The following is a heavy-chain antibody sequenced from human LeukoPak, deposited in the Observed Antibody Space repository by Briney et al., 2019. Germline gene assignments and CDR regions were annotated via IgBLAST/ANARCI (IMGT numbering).Heavy chain of an antibody. V-gene: IGHV3-21*04. CDR2: ISSSSSYI. Sequence: PGGSLRLSGAASGFTFSSYIMNWVRQAPGKGLEWVSSISSSSSYIYYADSVKGRFTISRDNAKNSLYLQMNSLRAEDTAIYYCAIEGFLKDFDFWGQGTLVTVSS. CDR1: GFTFSSYI. J-gene: IGHJ4*02. D-gene: IGHD3-10*01. CDR3: AIEGFLKDFDF.